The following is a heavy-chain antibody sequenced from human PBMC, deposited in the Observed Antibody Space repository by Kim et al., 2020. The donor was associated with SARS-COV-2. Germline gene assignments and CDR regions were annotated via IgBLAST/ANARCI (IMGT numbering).Heavy chain of an antibody. J-gene: IGHJ4*02. V-gene: IGHV4-59*08. CDR3: ARHYIHNLRKTVIFDY. Sequence: SLKSRVTISVDTSKNQFSLKLSSVTAADTAVYYCARHYIHNLRKTVIFDYWGQGTLVTVSS. D-gene: IGHD2-21*02.